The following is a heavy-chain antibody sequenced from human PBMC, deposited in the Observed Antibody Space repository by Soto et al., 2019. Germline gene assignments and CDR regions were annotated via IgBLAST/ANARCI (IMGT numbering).Heavy chain of an antibody. V-gene: IGHV4-4*02. J-gene: IGHJ4*02. CDR1: RESFNYRPW. Sequence: NQTLTCVPSRESFNYRPWWSLVRQQSGPLVEWIGEIYNSGSTNYNPSLKCRVTISGDKSKNQFSRNLSAVTAADTVVYYCARDQNGSGNYYTRSFDYWGQGTLVTLSS. D-gene: IGHD3-10*01. CDR3: ARDQNGSGNYYTRSFDY. CDR2: IYNSGST.